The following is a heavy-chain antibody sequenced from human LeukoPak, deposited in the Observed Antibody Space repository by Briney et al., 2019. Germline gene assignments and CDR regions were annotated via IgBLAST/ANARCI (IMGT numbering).Heavy chain of an antibody. CDR1: GFTFSSYA. J-gene: IGHJ4*02. V-gene: IGHV3-30*04. Sequence: GGSLRLSCAASGFTFSSYAMHWVRQAPGKGLEWVAVISYDGSNKYYADSVKGRFTISRDNSKNTLYLQMNSLRAEDTAVYYCARGEVPPHYFDSWGQGTLVTVSS. CDR2: ISYDGSNK. CDR3: ARGEVPPHYFDS.